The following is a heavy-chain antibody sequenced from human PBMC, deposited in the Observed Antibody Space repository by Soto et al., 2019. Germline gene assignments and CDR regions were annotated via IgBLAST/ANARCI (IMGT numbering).Heavy chain of an antibody. CDR1: GVSFSGYY. Sequence: QVQLQQWGAGLLKPSETLSLTCAVFGVSFSGYYWNWIRQPPGKGLEWLGEINHSGSTNYNPSLKSRVNISIATAQNRFSLELCSVAAADTAVYYCARGWGSGVFDYWGQGTLVTVSS. V-gene: IGHV4-34*01. CDR3: ARGWGSGVFDY. J-gene: IGHJ4*02. CDR2: INHSGST. D-gene: IGHD6-19*01.